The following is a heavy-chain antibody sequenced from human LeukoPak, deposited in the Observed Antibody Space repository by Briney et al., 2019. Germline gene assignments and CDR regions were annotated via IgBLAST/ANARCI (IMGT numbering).Heavy chain of an antibody. J-gene: IGHJ4*02. CDR3: ARETIVVVVAATPPDY. V-gene: IGHV3-23*01. CDR1: GFTFSSFG. D-gene: IGHD2-15*01. Sequence: SGGSLRLSCAASGFTFSSFGMTWVRQAPGKGLESVSAISDSGSRPFYADSVKGRFTISRDNSKNTLYLQMNSLRAEDTAVYYCARETIVVVVAATPPDYWGQGTLVTVSS. CDR2: ISDSGSRP.